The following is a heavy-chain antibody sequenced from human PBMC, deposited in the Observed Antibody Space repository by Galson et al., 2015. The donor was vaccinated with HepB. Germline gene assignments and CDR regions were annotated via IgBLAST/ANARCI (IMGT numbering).Heavy chain of an antibody. CDR2: IYTSGNT. CDR1: GASISGYY. J-gene: IGHJ5*02. V-gene: IGHV4-4*07. Sequence: SETLSLTCTVSGASISGYYWSWLRQAAGKGLEWIGRIYTSGNTNYNPSLKSRVSMSVDTSKNQFSLKLNSVTAADTGVYYCARGWNYGSESYYGSTYWFDPWGQGTLVTVSS. CDR3: ARGWNYGSESYYGSTYWFDP. D-gene: IGHD3-10*01.